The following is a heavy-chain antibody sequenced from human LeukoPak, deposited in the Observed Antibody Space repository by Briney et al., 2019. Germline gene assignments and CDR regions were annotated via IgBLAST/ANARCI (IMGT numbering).Heavy chain of an antibody. V-gene: IGHV3-49*04. D-gene: IGHD3-10*01. Sequence: GGSLRLSCAASGFTFEDYAMHWVRQAPGKGLEWVGFIRSKGYGGTTEYAASVKGRFTISRDDSKSIAYLQMNSLKTEDTAVYYCTIPPSGSYYNWGQGTLVTVSS. CDR3: TIPPSGSYYN. CDR1: GFTFEDYA. J-gene: IGHJ4*02. CDR2: IRSKGYGGTT.